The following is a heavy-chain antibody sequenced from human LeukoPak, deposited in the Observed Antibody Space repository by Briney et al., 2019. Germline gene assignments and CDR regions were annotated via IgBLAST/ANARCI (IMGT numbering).Heavy chain of an antibody. V-gene: IGHV4-39*01. Sequence: PSETLSLTCTVSGGSISSSSYYWGWIRQPPGKGLEWIGSIYYSGSTYYNPSLKSRVTISVDTSKNQFSLKLSSVTAADTAVYYCASRTQLWSNYFDYWGQGNLVTVSS. CDR2: IYYSGST. CDR3: ASRTQLWSNYFDY. CDR1: GGSISSSSYY. J-gene: IGHJ4*02. D-gene: IGHD5-18*01.